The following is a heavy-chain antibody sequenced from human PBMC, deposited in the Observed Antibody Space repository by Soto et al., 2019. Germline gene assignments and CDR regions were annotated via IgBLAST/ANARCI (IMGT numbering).Heavy chain of an antibody. Sequence: QVQLVQSGAEVKNPGSSVKVSCKASGDTFSRHNINWVRQAPGQGLEWMGRIIPTLGKPNYAQKFQGRVTISADMSSTTSYMHLHSLRSDDTAVYYCARDTTTFPYYFGMDVWGQGTTVTVSS. J-gene: IGHJ6*02. D-gene: IGHD4-4*01. CDR1: GDTFSRHN. CDR2: IIPTLGKP. V-gene: IGHV1-69*08. CDR3: ARDTTTFPYYFGMDV.